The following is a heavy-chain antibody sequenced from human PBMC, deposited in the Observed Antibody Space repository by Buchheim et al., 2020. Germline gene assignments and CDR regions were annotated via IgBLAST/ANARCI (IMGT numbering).Heavy chain of an antibody. Sequence: QVQLQESGPGLVKPSGTLSLTCAVSGGSISSSNWWSWVRQPPGKGLEWIGEIYHSGSTNYNPSLKSRVTISVDKSKNQFSLKLSSVTAADTAVCYCARDQISVFSSSWNYYYGMDVWGQGTT. CDR2: IYHSGST. V-gene: IGHV4-4*02. CDR1: GGSISSSNW. D-gene: IGHD6-6*01. J-gene: IGHJ6*02. CDR3: ARDQISVFSSSWNYYYGMDV.